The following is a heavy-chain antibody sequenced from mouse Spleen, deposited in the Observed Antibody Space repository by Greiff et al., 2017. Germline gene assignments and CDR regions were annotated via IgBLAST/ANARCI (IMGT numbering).Heavy chain of an antibody. Sequence: EVQVVESGGGLVKPGGSLKLSCAASGFTFSDYGMHWVRQAPEKGLEWVAYISSGSTTIYYADTVKGRFTISRDNAKNTLFLQMTSLRSEDTAMYYCTRDYGYAWFAYWGQGTLVTVSA. D-gene: IGHD1-2*01. J-gene: IGHJ3*01. CDR2: ISSGSTTI. V-gene: IGHV5-17*01. CDR3: TRDYGYAWFAY. CDR1: GFTFSDYG.